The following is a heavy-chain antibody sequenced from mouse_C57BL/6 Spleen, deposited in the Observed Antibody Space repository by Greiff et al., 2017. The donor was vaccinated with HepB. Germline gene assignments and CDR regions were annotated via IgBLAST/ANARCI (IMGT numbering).Heavy chain of an antibody. CDR3: ARRMDYGHYYAMDY. CDR2: IWSGGST. J-gene: IGHJ4*01. Sequence: VQLQQSGPGLVQPSQSLSIPCTVSGFSLTSYGVHWVRQSPGKGLEWLGVIWSGGSTDYNAAFISRLSISKDNSKSQVFFKMNSLQADDTAIYYCARRMDYGHYYAMDYWGQGTSVTVSS. CDR1: GFSLTSYG. D-gene: IGHD1-1*01. V-gene: IGHV2-2*01.